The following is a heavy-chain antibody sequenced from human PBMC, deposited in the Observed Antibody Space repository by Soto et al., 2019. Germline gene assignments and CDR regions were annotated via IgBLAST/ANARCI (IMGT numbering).Heavy chain of an antibody. V-gene: IGHV4-59*01. Sequence: SETLSLTCSAPGASINTYYWSSIRQPPGKGLEWIGYIFSSGRSGSTNHNPSLKSRVTISVDTSKNQFSLKLISVTAADTAVYYCARTALGWFDPWGQGTLVTSPQ. CDR2: IFSSGRSGST. D-gene: IGHD2-21*02. CDR1: GASINTYY. J-gene: IGHJ5*02. CDR3: ARTALGWFDP.